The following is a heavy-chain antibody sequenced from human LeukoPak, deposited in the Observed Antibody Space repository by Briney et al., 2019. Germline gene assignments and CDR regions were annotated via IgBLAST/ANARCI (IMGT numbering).Heavy chain of an antibody. Sequence: PSETLSLTCTVSGGSISSSSYYWGWIRQPPGKGLEWIGSIYYSGSTYYNPSLKSRVTISVDTSKNQFSLKLSSVTAADTAVYYCAREGVPAAINWFDPWGQGTLVTVSS. V-gene: IGHV4-39*07. CDR2: IYYSGST. J-gene: IGHJ5*02. CDR3: AREGVPAAINWFDP. D-gene: IGHD2-2*01. CDR1: GGSISSSSYY.